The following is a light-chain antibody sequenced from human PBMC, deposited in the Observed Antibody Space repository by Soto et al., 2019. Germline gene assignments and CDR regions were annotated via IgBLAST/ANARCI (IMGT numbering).Light chain of an antibody. Sequence: DIQLTQTPSSLSASLGDRITITCRTSETINTFLNWYQVQPGKAPRLLVYGASQLQVGVPVRFSGSGSGTLFSLTIDNLQREDLASYFCQQVFSAVLTFGGGTRVDI. V-gene: IGKV1-39*01. CDR2: GAS. CDR3: QQVFSAVLT. J-gene: IGKJ4*02. CDR1: ETINTF.